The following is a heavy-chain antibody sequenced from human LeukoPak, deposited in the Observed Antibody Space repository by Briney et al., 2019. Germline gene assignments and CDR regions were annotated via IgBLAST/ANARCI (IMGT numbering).Heavy chain of an antibody. J-gene: IGHJ4*02. D-gene: IGHD3-10*01. Sequence: GGSLRLSCAASGFTFSSYGMHWVRQAPGKGLEWVAFIRYDGSNKYYADSVKGRFTISRDNSKNTLYLQMNSLRAEDTAVYYCAVYGSESYPVAFDYWGQGTLVTVSS. CDR3: AVYGSESYPVAFDY. V-gene: IGHV3-30*02. CDR2: IRYDGSNK. CDR1: GFTFSSYG.